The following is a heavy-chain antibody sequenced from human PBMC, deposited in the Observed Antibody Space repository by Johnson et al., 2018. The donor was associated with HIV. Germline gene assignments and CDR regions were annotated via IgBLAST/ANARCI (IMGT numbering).Heavy chain of an antibody. CDR3: AKDFTDGAFDI. Sequence: QVQLVESGGGVVQPGGSLRLSCAASEFTFSSYGMHWVRQAPGKGLEWVTFIRFDGHNKYYADSVEGRFTISRDNSKNTLHLQMNSLRVEDTTVYYCAKDFTDGAFDIWGRGTMVTVSS. J-gene: IGHJ3*02. D-gene: IGHD5-24*01. CDR1: EFTFSSYG. CDR2: IRFDGHNK. V-gene: IGHV3-30*02.